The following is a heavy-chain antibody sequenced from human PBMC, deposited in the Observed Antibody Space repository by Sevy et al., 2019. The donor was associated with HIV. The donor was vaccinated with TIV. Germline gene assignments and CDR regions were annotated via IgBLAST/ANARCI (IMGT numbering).Heavy chain of an antibody. V-gene: IGHV4-4*07. CDR2: IYTSGST. Sequence: SKTLSLTCTVSGGSISSYYWSWIRQPAGKGLEWIGRIYTSGSTNYNPSLKSRVTMSVDTSKNQFSLKLSSVTAADTAVYYCARGAIFGVVIISDAFDIWGQGTMVTVSS. CDR3: ARGAIFGVVIISDAFDI. D-gene: IGHD3-3*01. J-gene: IGHJ3*02. CDR1: GGSISSYY.